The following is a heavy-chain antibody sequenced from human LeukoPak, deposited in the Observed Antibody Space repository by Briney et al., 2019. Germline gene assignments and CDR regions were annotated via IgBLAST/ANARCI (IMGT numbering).Heavy chain of an antibody. J-gene: IGHJ4*02. CDR3: ARIGSGSNVDY. V-gene: IGHV3-23*01. Sequence: PGGSLRLSCVASGFTFSNYEMNWVRQAPGKGLEWVSAISGSGANTYYADSVKGRFTFSRDNSKNTLYLQMNSLRAEDTAVYYCARIGSGSNVDYWGQGTLVTVSS. CDR1: GFTFSNYE. D-gene: IGHD3-10*01. CDR2: ISGSGANT.